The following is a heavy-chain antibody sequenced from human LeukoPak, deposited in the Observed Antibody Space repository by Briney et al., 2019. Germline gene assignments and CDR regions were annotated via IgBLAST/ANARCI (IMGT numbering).Heavy chain of an antibody. CDR3: ASDFKDLDAFDI. CDR2: ISSSSSYI. J-gene: IGHJ3*02. Sequence: PGGSLRLSCAASGFTFSSYSMNWVRQPPGKGLEWVSSISSSSSYIYYADSVKDRFTISRDNAKNSLYLQMNSLRAEDPAVYYCASDFKDLDAFDIWGQGTMVTVSS. CDR1: GFTFSSYS. V-gene: IGHV3-21*01.